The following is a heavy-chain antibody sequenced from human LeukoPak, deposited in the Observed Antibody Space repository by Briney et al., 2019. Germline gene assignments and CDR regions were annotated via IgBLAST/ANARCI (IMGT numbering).Heavy chain of an antibody. Sequence: NPGGSLRLSCAASGFTFSSYSMNWVRQAPGKGLEWVSSITSSRSYIYYADSVKGRFTISRDNAKNSLYLQMNSLRAEDTAVYYCARNYGSGSDYDYWGQGTLVTVSS. V-gene: IGHV3-21*01. D-gene: IGHD3-10*01. CDR3: ARNYGSGSDYDY. CDR1: GFTFSSYS. CDR2: ITSSRSYI. J-gene: IGHJ4*02.